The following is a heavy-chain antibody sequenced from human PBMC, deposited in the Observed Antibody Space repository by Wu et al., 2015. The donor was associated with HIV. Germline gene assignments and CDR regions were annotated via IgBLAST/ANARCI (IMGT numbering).Heavy chain of an antibody. D-gene: IGHD6-6*01. V-gene: IGHV1-45*02. CDR1: GYTFTYRY. J-gene: IGHJ4*02. CDR3: ASAHPKYSSSSYALDY. Sequence: QMQLVQSGAEVKKTGSSVKVSCKASGYTFTYRYLHWVRQAPGQALEWMGWITPFNGNTNYAQKFQDRVTITRDRSMSTAYMELSSLRSEDTAMYYCASAHPKYSSSSYALDYWGQGTLVTVSS. CDR2: ITPFNGNT.